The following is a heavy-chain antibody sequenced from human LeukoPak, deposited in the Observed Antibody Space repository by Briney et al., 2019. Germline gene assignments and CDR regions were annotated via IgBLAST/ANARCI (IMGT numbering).Heavy chain of an antibody. D-gene: IGHD1-26*01. CDR3: AARSSGNPYF. J-gene: IGHJ4*02. CDR1: GLTLSNYW. V-gene: IGHV3-7*03. Sequence: GSLRLSCTASGLTLSNYWMIWVRQAPGKGLQWVAKIKQDGSEKYYVDSVKGRFTISRDNAENSLYLQMYSLRVEDTAVYYCAARSSGNPYFWGQGTLVTVSS. CDR2: IKQDGSEK.